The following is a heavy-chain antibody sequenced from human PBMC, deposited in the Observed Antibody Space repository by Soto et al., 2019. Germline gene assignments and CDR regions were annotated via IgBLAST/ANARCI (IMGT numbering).Heavy chain of an antibody. CDR1: GGLFSSFA. V-gene: IGHV1-69*01. CDR3: ARGGGPYVWFNEF. Sequence: QEQLVQSGPEVKRPGSSVKISCKDSGGLFSSFAISWVRQAPGQGLEWLGGIIPVFGTTNYAEKCQDRVTATADESTTTAYMEVSSLRSGDTAMYYCARGGGPYVWFNEFWGQGTLVTVSS. D-gene: IGHD3-10*02. J-gene: IGHJ4*02. CDR2: IIPVFGTT.